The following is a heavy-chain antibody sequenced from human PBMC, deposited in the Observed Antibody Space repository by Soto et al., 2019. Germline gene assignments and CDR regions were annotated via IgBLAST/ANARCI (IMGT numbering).Heavy chain of an antibody. CDR3: ASGAFGSGWYVELDY. CDR1: GYTFTSYV. J-gene: IGHJ4*02. CDR2: ISAYNGNT. V-gene: IGHV1-18*01. D-gene: IGHD6-19*01. Sequence: QVPLVQSGAEVKKPGASVKVSCKASGYTFTSYVISSVRQAPGKGHEWMGCISAYNGNTNYAQQLQGRVTMTTDTSTSTADMELSSLRSDDTAVSYCASGAFGSGWYVELDYWGPGTLVTVSS.